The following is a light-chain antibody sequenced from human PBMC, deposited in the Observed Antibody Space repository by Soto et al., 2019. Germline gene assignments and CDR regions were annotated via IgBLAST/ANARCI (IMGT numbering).Light chain of an antibody. V-gene: IGKV3-15*01. CDR3: QQYSNRPPLYT. J-gene: IGKJ2*01. Sequence: EIVMTQSPATLSVSPGERATLSCRASQSVSSYLAWYQQKPGLPPRLLIYDASTRATGIPDRFSGSGSGTDITLTISSLQSADFAVYYCQQYSNRPPLYTFGRGTKLEIK. CDR1: QSVSSY. CDR2: DAS.